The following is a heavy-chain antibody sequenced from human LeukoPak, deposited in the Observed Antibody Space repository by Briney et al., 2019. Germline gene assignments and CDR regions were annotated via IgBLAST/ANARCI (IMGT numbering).Heavy chain of an antibody. CDR2: INPNSGRT. CDR1: GYTFTGYY. D-gene: IGHD1-26*01. Sequence: ASVKVSCKASGYTFTGYYMHWVRQAPGQGLEWMGRINPNSGRTNYAQKFQGRVTMTRDTSISTAYMELSRPRSDDTAVYYCARDYRGSYYYAFDIWGQGTMVTVSS. CDR3: ARDYRGSYYYAFDI. J-gene: IGHJ3*02. V-gene: IGHV1-2*06.